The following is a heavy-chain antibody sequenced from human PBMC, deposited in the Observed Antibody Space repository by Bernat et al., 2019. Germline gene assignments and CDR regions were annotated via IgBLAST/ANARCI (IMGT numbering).Heavy chain of an antibody. CDR1: GGTFSSYA. D-gene: IGHD6-13*01. Sequence: QVQLVQSGAEVKKPGSSVKVSCKASGGTFSSYAISWVRQAPGQGLEWMGGIIPIFGTANYAQKCQGRVTITADESTSTAYMELSSLRSEDTAVYYCARYRSVAAAGPYYFDYWGQGTLVTVSS. CDR3: ARYRSVAAAGPYYFDY. J-gene: IGHJ4*02. CDR2: IIPIFGTA. V-gene: IGHV1-69*12.